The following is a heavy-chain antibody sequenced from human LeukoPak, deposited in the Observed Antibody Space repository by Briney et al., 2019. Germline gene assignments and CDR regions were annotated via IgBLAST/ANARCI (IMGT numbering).Heavy chain of an antibody. CDR3: ARGSIAAAGTVINWFDP. CDR1: GGSISSYY. D-gene: IGHD6-13*01. V-gene: IGHV4-34*01. CDR2: INHSGST. Sequence: SETLSLTCTVSGGSISSYYWSWIRQPPGKGLEWIGEINHSGSTNYNPSLKSRVTISVDTSKNQFSLKLSSVTAADTAVYYCARGSIAAAGTVINWFDPWGQGTLVTVSS. J-gene: IGHJ5*02.